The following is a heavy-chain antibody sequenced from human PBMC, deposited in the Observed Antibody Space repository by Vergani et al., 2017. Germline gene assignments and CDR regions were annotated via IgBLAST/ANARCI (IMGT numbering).Heavy chain of an antibody. J-gene: IGHJ3*02. Sequence: EVQLVESGGGLVKPGGSLRLSCAASGFTFSSYSMNWVRQAPGKGLEWVSSISSSSSYIYYADSVNGRFTISRNNSKNTLYLQMNSLRAEDTAVYYCARAPHDILTGYEAFDIWGRGTMVTGSS. D-gene: IGHD3-9*01. CDR1: GFTFSSYS. CDR2: ISSSSSYI. V-gene: IGHV3-21*04. CDR3: ARAPHDILTGYEAFDI.